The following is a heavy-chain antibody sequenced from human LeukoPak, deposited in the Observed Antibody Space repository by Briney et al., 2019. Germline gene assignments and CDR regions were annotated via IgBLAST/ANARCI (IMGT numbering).Heavy chain of an antibody. Sequence: PGGSLRLSCAASGFRFSDYSMNWVRQAPGKGLEWISYIGISSGNTNYADSVKGRFTISGDKAKNSLYLQMNSLRVEDTAVYYCARDYKYAFDNWGQGTLVTASS. CDR2: IGISSGNT. CDR3: ARDYKYAFDN. V-gene: IGHV3-48*01. D-gene: IGHD5-24*01. J-gene: IGHJ4*02. CDR1: GFRFSDYS.